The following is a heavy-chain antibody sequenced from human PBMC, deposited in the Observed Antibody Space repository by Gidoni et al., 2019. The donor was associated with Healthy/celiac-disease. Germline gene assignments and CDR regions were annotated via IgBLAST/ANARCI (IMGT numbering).Heavy chain of an antibody. CDR3: AKGRSNYAGWFDP. D-gene: IGHD4-4*01. CDR2: ISWNSGSI. V-gene: IGHV3-9*03. CDR1: GFTFDDYA. J-gene: IGHJ5*02. Sequence: EVQLVESGGGLVQPGRSLRLSCAASGFTFDDYALHWVRQAPGKGLEWVSGISWNSGSIGYADSVKGRFTISRDNAKNSLYLQMNSLRAEDMALYYCAKGRSNYAGWFDPWGQGTLVTVSS.